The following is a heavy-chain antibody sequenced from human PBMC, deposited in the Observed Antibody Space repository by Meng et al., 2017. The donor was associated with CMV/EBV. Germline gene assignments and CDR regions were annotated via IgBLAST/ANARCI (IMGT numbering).Heavy chain of an antibody. CDR3: ARVCGGSCFDY. D-gene: IGHD2-15*01. V-gene: IGHV1-69*12. Sequence: QAHVEESGGEGKKPAVSVKVPCKASGGTFSSYAISWVRQAPGQGLEWMGGIIPIFGTANYAQKFQGRVTITADESTSTAYMELSSLRSEDTAVYYCARVCGGSCFDYWGQGTLVTVSS. CDR1: GGTFSSYA. J-gene: IGHJ4*02. CDR2: IIPIFGTA.